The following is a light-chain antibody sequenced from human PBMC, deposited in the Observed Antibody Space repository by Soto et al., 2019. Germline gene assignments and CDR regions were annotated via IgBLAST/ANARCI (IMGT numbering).Light chain of an antibody. CDR2: AAS. CDR1: QSINSY. V-gene: IGKV1-39*01. J-gene: IGKJ2*01. CDR3: QRSYSTPYT. Sequence: DIQMTQSPSSLSASVGDRVTITCRASQSINSYLNWYQQKPGKAPKLLMYAASSLQSEVPSRFSGSGSWTDFTLIISSLQPEDFATYYWQRSYSTPYTFGQGTKLESK.